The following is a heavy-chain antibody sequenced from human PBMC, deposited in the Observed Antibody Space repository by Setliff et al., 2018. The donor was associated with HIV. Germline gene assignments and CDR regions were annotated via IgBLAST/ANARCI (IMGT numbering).Heavy chain of an antibody. CDR2: IKNDGSEK. CDR3: ARDWPSSTAAGDC. V-gene: IGHV3-7*01. J-gene: IGHJ4*02. CDR1: GFAFSDFS. D-gene: IGHD6-6*01. Sequence: SCAASGFAFSDFSMSWVRQAPGKGLEWVAKIKNDGSEKYYVDSVEGRFTISRDDAKNSLYLEMNSLTVEDTALYYCARDWPSSTAAGDCWGQGTLVTVSS.